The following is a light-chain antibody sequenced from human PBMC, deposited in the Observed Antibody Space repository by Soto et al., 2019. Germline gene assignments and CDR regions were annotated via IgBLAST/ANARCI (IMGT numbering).Light chain of an antibody. CDR1: SSNSGAGFD. J-gene: IGLJ2*01. V-gene: IGLV1-40*01. Sequence: QSVLTQPPSVSGAPGQSVTISCTGSSSNSGAGFDVHWYQQLPGTAPKFLIYGNHNRPSGVPDRFSGSKSGTSASLVITGLLGEDEGDEYCQSYDSSLFVVFGGGTKVTVL. CDR2: GNH. CDR3: QSYDSSLFVV.